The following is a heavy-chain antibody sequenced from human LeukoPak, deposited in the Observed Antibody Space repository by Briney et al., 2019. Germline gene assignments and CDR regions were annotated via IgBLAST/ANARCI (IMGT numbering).Heavy chain of an antibody. J-gene: IGHJ3*02. D-gene: IGHD2-15*01. CDR2: IYYSGST. CDR3: ARGGPLLRGAFDI. V-gene: IGHV4-59*01. CDR1: GGSISSYY. Sequence: SETLSLTCTVSGGSISSYYWSWIRQPPGKGLEWIGYIYYSGSTNYNPSLKSRVTISVDTSKNQFSLKLSSVTAADTAVYYCARGGPLLRGAFDIWGQGTMVTASS.